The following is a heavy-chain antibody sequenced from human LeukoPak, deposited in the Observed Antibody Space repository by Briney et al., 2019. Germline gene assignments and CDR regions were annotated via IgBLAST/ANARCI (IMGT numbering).Heavy chain of an antibody. Sequence: GGSLRLSCAASGFTFSSYWMSWVRQAPGKGLEWVANIKQDGSEKYYVDSVKGRFTISRDNAKNSLCLQMNSLRAEDTAVYYCARVKWEPRGYFDYWGQGTLVTVSS. J-gene: IGHJ4*02. D-gene: IGHD1-26*01. V-gene: IGHV3-7*01. CDR2: IKQDGSEK. CDR3: ARVKWEPRGYFDY. CDR1: GFTFSSYW.